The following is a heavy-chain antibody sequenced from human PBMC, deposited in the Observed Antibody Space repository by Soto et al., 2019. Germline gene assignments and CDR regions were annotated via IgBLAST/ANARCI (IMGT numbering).Heavy chain of an antibody. CDR3: ARLYYDILTDTYYYYMDV. Sequence: PSETLSLTCTVSGGSISSYYWSWIRQPPGKGLEWIGYIYYSGSTNYNPSLKSRVTISVDTSKNQFSLKLSSVTAADTAVYYCARLYYDILTDTYYYYMDVWGKGTTVTVSS. D-gene: IGHD3-9*01. CDR2: IYYSGST. CDR1: GGSISSYY. V-gene: IGHV4-59*01. J-gene: IGHJ6*03.